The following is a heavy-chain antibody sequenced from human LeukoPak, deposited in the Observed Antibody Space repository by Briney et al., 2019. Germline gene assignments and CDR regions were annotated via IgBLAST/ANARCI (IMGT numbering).Heavy chain of an antibody. J-gene: IGHJ3*02. CDR3: ARDAGTGPTNAFDI. CDR2: IYYSGST. CDR1: GGSISSYY. D-gene: IGHD1-1*01. Sequence: SETLSLTCTVSGGSISSYYWSWLRQPPGKGLEGIGYIYYSGSTNYNPSLKSRVTISVDTSKNQFSLKLSSVTAADTAVYYCARDAGTGPTNAFDIWGQGTMVTVSS. V-gene: IGHV4-59*01.